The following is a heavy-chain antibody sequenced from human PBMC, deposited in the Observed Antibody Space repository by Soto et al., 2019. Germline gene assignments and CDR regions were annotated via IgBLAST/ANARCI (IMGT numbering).Heavy chain of an antibody. CDR3: ARPIAAAGTAWFDP. CDR1: GYSFTSYW. Sequence: HGESLKISCKGSGYSFTSYWIGWLRQMPGKGLEWMGIIYPGDSDTRYSPSFQGQVTISADKSISTAYLQWSSLKASDTAMYYCARPIAAAGTAWFDPWGQGTLVTVSS. J-gene: IGHJ5*02. V-gene: IGHV5-51*01. D-gene: IGHD6-13*01. CDR2: IYPGDSDT.